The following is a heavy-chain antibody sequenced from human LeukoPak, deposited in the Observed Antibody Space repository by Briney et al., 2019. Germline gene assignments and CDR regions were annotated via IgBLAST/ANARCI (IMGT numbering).Heavy chain of an antibody. J-gene: IGHJ4*02. CDR3: TTEELVHTN. V-gene: IGHV3-53*01. D-gene: IGHD1-1*01. Sequence: GGSLRLSCAASGFTVSSNYMSWVRQAPGKGLEWVSVIYSGGSTYYADSVKGRFTISRDSSKNTLYLQMNSLKTEDTAVYYCTTEELVHTNWGQGALVTVSS. CDR2: IYSGGST. CDR1: GFTVSSNY.